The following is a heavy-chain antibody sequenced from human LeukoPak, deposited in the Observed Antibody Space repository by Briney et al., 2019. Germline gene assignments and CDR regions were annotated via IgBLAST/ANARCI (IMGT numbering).Heavy chain of an antibody. CDR3: ARQRGCSGGSCYAEFDY. Sequence: GESLKISCQGSGHSFTTHWIGWVRQVPGKGLEWMGIIYPDESDIRYSPPFQGQVTISAARSISTAYLQWSSLKASDTAMYYCARQRGCSGGSCYAEFDYWGQGTPVTVSS. D-gene: IGHD2-15*01. J-gene: IGHJ4*02. V-gene: IGHV5-51*01. CDR2: IYPDESDI. CDR1: GHSFTTHW.